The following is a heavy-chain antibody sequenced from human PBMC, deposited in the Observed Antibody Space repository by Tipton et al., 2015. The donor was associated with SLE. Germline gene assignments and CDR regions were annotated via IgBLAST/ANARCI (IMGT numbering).Heavy chain of an antibody. CDR3: TKYGVGALGFSFDI. D-gene: IGHD4-17*01. V-gene: IGHV3-7*01. CDR2: INQDGSQK. J-gene: IGHJ3*02. Sequence: SLRLSCAASGFTFNNFWMSWVRQAPVTGLEWVANINQDGSQKNYVDSVRGRFIISRDNVKNSLYLQMNSLRAEDTAVYYCTKYGVGALGFSFDIWGQGSMVTVSS. CDR1: GFTFNNFW.